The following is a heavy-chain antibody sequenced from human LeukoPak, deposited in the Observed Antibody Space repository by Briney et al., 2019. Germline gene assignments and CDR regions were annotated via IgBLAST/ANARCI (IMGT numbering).Heavy chain of an antibody. CDR1: GGTFSSYA. CDR3: ARRAAVVGPLYYFDN. V-gene: IGHV1-18*01. J-gene: IGHJ4*02. CDR2: ISADKTNT. Sequence: GSSVKVSCKASGGTFSSYAISWVRQAPGQGLEWMGWISADKTNTNYAQNLQGRVTVTTDTSTSTAYMELRSLRSDDTAVYYCARRAAVVGPLYYFDNWGQGTLITVSS. D-gene: IGHD6-19*01.